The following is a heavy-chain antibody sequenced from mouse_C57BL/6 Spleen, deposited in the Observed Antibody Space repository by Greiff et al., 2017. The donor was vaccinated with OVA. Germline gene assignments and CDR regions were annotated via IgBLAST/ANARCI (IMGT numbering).Heavy chain of an antibody. CDR1: GFTFSSYA. D-gene: IGHD1-1*01. Sequence: DVKLVESGEGLVKPGGSLKLSCAASGFTFSSYAMSWVRQTPEKRLEWVAYISSGGDYIYYADTVKGRFTIPRDNARNTLYLQMSSLKSEEKAMYYYTWGGSAYDYWGQGTTLTVSS. V-gene: IGHV5-9-1*02. CDR2: ISSGGDYI. J-gene: IGHJ2*01. CDR3: TWGGSAYDY.